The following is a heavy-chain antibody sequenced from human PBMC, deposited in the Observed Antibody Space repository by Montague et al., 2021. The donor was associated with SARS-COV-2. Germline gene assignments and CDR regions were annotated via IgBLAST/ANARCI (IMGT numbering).Heavy chain of an antibody. V-gene: IGHV4-61*02. CDR2: LLTSGAT. CDR1: GDSITSKTHY. Sequence: LRLSCAVSGDSITSKTHYWDWVRQPAGKGLEWIGRLLTSGATNFYPSLKSRLTISRATSKNEFYLKLSSVTAADTAVYSCSRDSPHFDFWRGHYRDKYYMDMGGKGTTVTVS. J-gene: IGHJ6*03. D-gene: IGHD3-3*01. CDR3: SRDSPHFDFWRGHYRDKYYMDM.